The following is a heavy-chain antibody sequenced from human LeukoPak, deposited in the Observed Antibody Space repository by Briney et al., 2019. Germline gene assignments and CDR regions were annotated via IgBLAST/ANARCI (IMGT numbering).Heavy chain of an antibody. D-gene: IGHD3-3*01. V-gene: IGHV1-18*01. Sequence: ASVKVSCKASGYTFTSYGISWVRQAPGQGLEWMGWISAYNGNTNYAQKLQGRVTMTTDTSTSTAYMELRSLRSDDTAVYYCARAYDFWDSGYYMDVWGKGTTVTVSS. J-gene: IGHJ6*03. CDR2: ISAYNGNT. CDR3: ARAYDFWDSGYYMDV. CDR1: GYTFTSYG.